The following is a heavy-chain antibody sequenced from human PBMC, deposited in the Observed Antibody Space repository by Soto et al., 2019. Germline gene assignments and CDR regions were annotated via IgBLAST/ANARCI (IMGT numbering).Heavy chain of an antibody. V-gene: IGHV1-69*06. CDR2: IIPIFRTP. CDR3: ATTTVVTEAQPYHYYYYGMDV. J-gene: IGHJ6*02. Sequence: EASVKVSCKASGGTFNTFAISWVRQAPGQGFEWLGGIIPIFRTPDYAQKFQGRVTITADKSTSTAYMELSSLRSEDTAVYYCATTTVVTEAQPYHYYYYGMDVWGQGTTVTVSS. D-gene: IGHD4-17*01. CDR1: GGTFNTFA.